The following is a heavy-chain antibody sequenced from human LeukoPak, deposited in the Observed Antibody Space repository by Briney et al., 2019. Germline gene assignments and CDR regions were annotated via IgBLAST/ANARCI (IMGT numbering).Heavy chain of an antibody. J-gene: IGHJ4*02. CDR1: GFTFSSYS. V-gene: IGHV3-48*01. CDR2: ISSSSSTI. Sequence: PGGSLRLSCAASGFTFSSYSMNWVRQTPGKGLEWVSYISSSSSTIYYADSVKGRFTISRDNAKNTLYLQMNSLRAEDTAVYYCAKGSMYNWNSVGFDYWGQGTLVTVSS. CDR3: AKGSMYNWNSVGFDY. D-gene: IGHD1-7*01.